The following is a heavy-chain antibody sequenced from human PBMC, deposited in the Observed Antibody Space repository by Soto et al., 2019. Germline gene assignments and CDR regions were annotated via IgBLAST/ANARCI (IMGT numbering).Heavy chain of an antibody. J-gene: IGHJ6*02. CDR2: IIPIFGTA. Sequence: QVQLVQSGAEVKKPGSSVKVSCKASGGTFSSYAISWVRQAPGQGLEWMGGIIPIFGTANYAQKFQGRVTITADESTSTAYMELSSLRSEDTAVYYCARDCKSIAAAGTLYYYYYYGMDVWCQGTTVTVSS. CDR1: GGTFSSYA. CDR3: ARDCKSIAAAGTLYYYYYYGMDV. D-gene: IGHD6-13*01. V-gene: IGHV1-69*01.